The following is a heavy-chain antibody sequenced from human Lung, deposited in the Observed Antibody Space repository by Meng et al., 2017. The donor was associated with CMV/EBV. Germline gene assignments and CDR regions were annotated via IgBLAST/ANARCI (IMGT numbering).Heavy chain of an antibody. CDR3: AKVRGYCCSNSCSPLHY. CDR2: IYSGGSST. CDR1: GFPFSSSA. Sequence: GGSXRPXCAAPGFPFSSSAIIWVGQAPGKGWEWVSVIYSGGSSTYYADSVKGRFTISRDNSKNTLYLQMNSLRAEDTAVYYCAKVRGYCCSNSCSPLHYWXQGTLVTVSS. J-gene: IGHJ4*02. D-gene: IGHD2-2*01. V-gene: IGHV3-23*03.